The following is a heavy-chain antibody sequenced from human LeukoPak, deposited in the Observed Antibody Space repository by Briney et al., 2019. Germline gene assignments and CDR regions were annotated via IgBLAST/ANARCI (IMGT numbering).Heavy chain of an antibody. CDR1: GFTFSSYG. CDR3: AKAMTTEYYYYYYMDV. V-gene: IGHV3-30*02. D-gene: IGHD4-11*01. J-gene: IGHJ6*03. CDR2: IRYDGSNK. Sequence: GGSLRLSCAASGFTFSSYGMHWIRQAPGKGLEWVAFIRYDGSNKYYADSVKGRFTISRDNSKNTLYLQMNSLRAEDTAVYYCAKAMTTEYYYYYYMDVWGKGTTVTVSS.